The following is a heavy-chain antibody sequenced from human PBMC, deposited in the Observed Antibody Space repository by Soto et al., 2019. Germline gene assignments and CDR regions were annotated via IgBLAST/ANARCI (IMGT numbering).Heavy chain of an antibody. D-gene: IGHD6-19*01. CDR3: AKDSYFSGWFLDAFYF. Sequence: EVQLLESGGGLVQPGGSLRLSCAASGFTFSIYAMSFVRQTPGKGLEWVSGISGSGGNTYYAESVKGRFTISRDNSRKTVYLQMNSLKVDDTAVYYCAKDSYFSGWFLDAFYFWGQGTMVTVSS. J-gene: IGHJ3*01. V-gene: IGHV3-23*01. CDR2: ISGSGGNT. CDR1: GFTFSIYA.